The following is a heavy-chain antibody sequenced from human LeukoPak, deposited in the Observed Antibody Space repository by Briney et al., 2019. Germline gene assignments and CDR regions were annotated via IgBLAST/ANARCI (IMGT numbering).Heavy chain of an antibody. J-gene: IGHJ5*02. CDR2: IYYSGST. D-gene: IGHD2-2*01. CDR3: ARLEVVPAASNNWFDP. Sequence: EPSETLSLTCTVSGGSISSYYWSWIRQPPGKVLEWIGYIYYSGSTNYNPSLKSRVTISVDTSKNQFSLKLSSVTAADTAVYYCARLEVVPAASNNWFDPWGQGTLVTVSS. CDR1: GGSISSYY. V-gene: IGHV4-59*08.